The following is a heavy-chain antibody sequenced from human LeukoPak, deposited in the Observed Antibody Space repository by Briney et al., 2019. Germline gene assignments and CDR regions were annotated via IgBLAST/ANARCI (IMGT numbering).Heavy chain of an antibody. CDR2: INHSGST. CDR1: GGSFSGYY. J-gene: IGHJ5*02. CDR3: AKKYSTGLDP. D-gene: IGHD1-26*01. V-gene: IGHV4-34*01. Sequence: SETLSLTCAVYGGSFSGYYWSWIRQPPGKGLEWIGEINHSGSTNYNPSLKSRVTISVDTSKNQFSLKLSSVTAADTAIYYCAKKYSTGLDPWGQGTLVTVSS.